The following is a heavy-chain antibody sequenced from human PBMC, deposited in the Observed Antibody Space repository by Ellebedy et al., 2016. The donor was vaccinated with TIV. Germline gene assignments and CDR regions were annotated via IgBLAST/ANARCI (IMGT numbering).Heavy chain of an antibody. J-gene: IGHJ6*02. D-gene: IGHD2-15*01. CDR3: ARDGGVAGETDV. Sequence: GESLKISCAASGFTFSDYAMSWVRQAPGKGLEWVSAISAGSENTFYAASVKGRFTISRDNSNNTLYLQLTSLRDEETAIYYCARDGGVAGETDVWGQGTTVTVSS. CDR2: ISAGSENT. CDR1: GFTFSDYA. V-gene: IGHV3-23*01.